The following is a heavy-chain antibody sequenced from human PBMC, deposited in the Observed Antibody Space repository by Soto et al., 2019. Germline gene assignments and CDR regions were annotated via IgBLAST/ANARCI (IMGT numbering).Heavy chain of an antibody. Sequence: QVQLQESGPVLVKPSGTLSLTCAVSGGSISSSNWWSWVRQPPGKGLEWIGEIYHSGSTNYNPSLKSRVSISEDKSKNHFYLKLSSVTATETAVYYCARGGSTFYYGMDVWGQGPTFTVSS. CDR2: IYHSGST. J-gene: IGHJ6*02. D-gene: IGHD2-2*01. CDR3: ARGGSTFYYGMDV. V-gene: IGHV4-4*02. CDR1: GGSISSSNW.